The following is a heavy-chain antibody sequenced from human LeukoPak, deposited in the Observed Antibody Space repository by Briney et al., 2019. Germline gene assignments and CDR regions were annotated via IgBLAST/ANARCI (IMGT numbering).Heavy chain of an antibody. J-gene: IGHJ4*02. Sequence: QPGGSLRLSCAASGFTVSSNYMSCVRQPPGKGLEWVSVIYSGYSTYYADSVKGRFTISRDNSKSTLYLQMNSLRAEDTAVYYCARDLDFSFDYWGQGTLVTVSS. D-gene: IGHD3/OR15-3a*01. CDR2: IYSGYST. V-gene: IGHV3-66*01. CDR1: GFTVSSNY. CDR3: ARDLDFSFDY.